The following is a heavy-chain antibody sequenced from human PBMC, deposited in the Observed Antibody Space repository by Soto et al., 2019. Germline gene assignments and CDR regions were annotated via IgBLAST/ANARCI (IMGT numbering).Heavy chain of an antibody. CDR2: VLGDNGQI. CDR1: GTTSTDYG. D-gene: IGHD3-16*01. V-gene: IGHV3-9*02. J-gene: IGHJ6*02. CDR3: VKDMAPGGADV. Sequence: GGSLRLSCAVSGTTSTDYGMHWVRQAPGKGLEWVSGVLGDNGQIGYADSVKGRFTSSRDNARHFLYLQMNSLTVEDTALYYCVKDMAPGGADVWGQGTAVTVSS.